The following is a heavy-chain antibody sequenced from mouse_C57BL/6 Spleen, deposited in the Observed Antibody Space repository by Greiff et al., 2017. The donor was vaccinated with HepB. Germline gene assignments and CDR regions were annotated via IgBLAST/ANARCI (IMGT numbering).Heavy chain of an antibody. CDR1: GYTFTRYW. CDR2: IHPNSGST. CDR3: ARGGATDRYFDG. J-gene: IGHJ1*03. Sequence: QVQLQQSGAELVKPGASVKLSCKASGYTFTRYWMHWVKQRPGQGLEWIGMIHPNSGSTNYNEKFKSKATLTVDKASSTAYMQLSSLTSEDSAVYYCARGGATDRYFDGWGTGTTVTVSS. V-gene: IGHV1-64*01.